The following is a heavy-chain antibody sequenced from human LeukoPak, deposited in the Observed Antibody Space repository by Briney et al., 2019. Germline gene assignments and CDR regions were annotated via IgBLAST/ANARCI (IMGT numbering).Heavy chain of an antibody. V-gene: IGHV3-23*01. CDR2: ISGSGGST. CDR1: GFTFSSYA. J-gene: IGHJ3*02. Sequence: GGSLRLSCAASGFTFSSYAMSWVRQAPGKGLEWVSAISGSGGSTYYADSVKGRFTISRDNSKNTLYLQMNSLRAEDTAVYYCAKDLGLYYYDSGGYNDAFDIWGQETMVTVSS. CDR3: AKDLGLYYYDSGGYNDAFDI. D-gene: IGHD3-22*01.